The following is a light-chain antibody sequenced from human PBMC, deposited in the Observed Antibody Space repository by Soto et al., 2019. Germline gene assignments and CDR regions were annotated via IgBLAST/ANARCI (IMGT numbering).Light chain of an antibody. J-gene: IGKJ3*01. CDR1: QSVSSNN. V-gene: IGKV3-20*01. Sequence: EIVLTQSPGTLSLSPGEGATLSCRASQSVSSNNLAWYQQRPGQAPRVVIYGASTRATGIPERFSGSGSGTDFTLNISRLEPEDFAVYYCQQYGRSPFTFGPGTKVDIK. CDR3: QQYGRSPFT. CDR2: GAS.